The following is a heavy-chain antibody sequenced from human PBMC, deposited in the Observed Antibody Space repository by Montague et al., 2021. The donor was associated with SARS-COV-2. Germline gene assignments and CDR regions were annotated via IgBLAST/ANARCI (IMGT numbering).Heavy chain of an antibody. J-gene: IGHJ5*02. V-gene: IGHV4-59*01. CDR1: GGSISSYY. CDR3: ARGIPIAAALINWFDP. CDR2: IYYSGST. D-gene: IGHD6-13*01. Sequence: SGTLSLTCTVSGGSISSYYWSWIRQPPGKGLEWIGYIYYSGSTNYNPSLKSRVTISVDTSKNQFSLKLSSVTAADTAVYYCARGIPIAAALINWFDPWGQGTLVTVSS.